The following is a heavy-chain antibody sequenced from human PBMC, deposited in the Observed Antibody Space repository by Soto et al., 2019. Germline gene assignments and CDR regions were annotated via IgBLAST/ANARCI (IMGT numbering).Heavy chain of an antibody. CDR3: AREVLLWFGELFDSDYYGMDV. CDR1: GGSFSGYY. D-gene: IGHD3-10*01. J-gene: IGHJ6*02. V-gene: IGHV4-34*01. Sequence: SETLSLTCAVYGGSFSGYYWSWIRQPPGKGLEWIGEINHSGSTNYNPSLKSRVTISVDTSKNQFSLKLSSVTAADTAVYYCAREVLLWFGELFDSDYYGMDVWGQGTTVTLSS. CDR2: INHSGST.